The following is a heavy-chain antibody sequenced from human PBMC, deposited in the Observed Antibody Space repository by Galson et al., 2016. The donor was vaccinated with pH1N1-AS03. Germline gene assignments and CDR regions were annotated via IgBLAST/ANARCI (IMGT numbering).Heavy chain of an antibody. CDR3: ARGRSGSSWSSWRYFDL. CDR1: GYTFTNCD. J-gene: IGHJ2*01. CDR2: MNPMSGTA. D-gene: IGHD6-13*01. Sequence: SVKVSCKASGYTFTNCDVHWVRQAPGQGLEWMGWMNPMSGTAESSAKKFQGRVSLTSDTSIGTAYMELRGLKTDDTALYYCARGRSGSSWSSWRYFDLWGRGTLVSVPP. V-gene: IGHV1-8*01.